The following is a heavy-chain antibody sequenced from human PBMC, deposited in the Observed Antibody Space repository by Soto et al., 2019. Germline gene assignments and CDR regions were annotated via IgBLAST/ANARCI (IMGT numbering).Heavy chain of an antibody. V-gene: IGHV3-21*01. D-gene: IGHD3-22*01. CDR3: ARDSGYYDSSGYYRTYYYYGMDV. J-gene: IGHJ6*01. CDR1: GFTFSSYS. Sequence: EVQLVESGGGLVKPGGSLRLSCAASGFTFSSYSMNWVRQAPGKGLEWVSSISSSSSYIYYADSVKGRFTISRDNAKNSLYLQMNSLRAEDTAVYYCARDSGYYDSSGYYRTYYYYGMDVW. CDR2: ISSSSSYI.